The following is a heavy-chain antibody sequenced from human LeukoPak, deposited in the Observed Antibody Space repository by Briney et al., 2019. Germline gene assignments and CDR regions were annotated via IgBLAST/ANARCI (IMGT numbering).Heavy chain of an antibody. CDR1: GFTFSTYW. J-gene: IGHJ4*02. CDR2: INQDASEI. Sequence: GGSLRLSCAASGFTFSTYWINWYRQAPGKGLEWVGNINQDASEINYVDSVRGRFTISRDNAKNSLHLQMNSLRAEDTAVYYCATDRDNSDWQKRFDSWGQGTLVTVSS. V-gene: IGHV3-7*01. D-gene: IGHD2-21*02. CDR3: ATDRDNSDWQKRFDS.